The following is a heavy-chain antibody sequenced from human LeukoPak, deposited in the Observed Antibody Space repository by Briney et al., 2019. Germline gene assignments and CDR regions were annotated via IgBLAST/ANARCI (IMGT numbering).Heavy chain of an antibody. D-gene: IGHD5-18*01. CDR1: GYTFTSYY. V-gene: IGHV1-46*01. J-gene: IGHJ6*02. CDR3: ARGEYSLLGGTKRYYYYAMDV. Sequence: ASVKVSCKASGYTFTSYYMHWVRQAPGQGLEWMGLINPSGGSTSYAQKFQGRVTMTRDTSTSTVYMELSSLRSEDTAVYYCARGEYSLLGGTKRYYYYAMDVWGQGTTVTVSS. CDR2: INPSGGST.